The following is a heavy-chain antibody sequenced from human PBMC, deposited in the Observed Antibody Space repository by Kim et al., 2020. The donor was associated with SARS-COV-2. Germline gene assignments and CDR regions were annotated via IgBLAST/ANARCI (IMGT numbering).Heavy chain of an antibody. D-gene: IGHD6-6*01. J-gene: IGHJ6*02. Sequence: GGSLRLSCAASGFTFSSYWMSWVRQAPGKGLEWVANIKQDGSEKYYVDSVKGRFTISRDNAKNSLYLQMNSLRAEDTAVYYCARDFRIAARLTYYYYYGMDVWGQGTTVTVSS. V-gene: IGHV3-7*03. CDR2: IKQDGSEK. CDR1: GFTFSSYW. CDR3: ARDFRIAARLTYYYYYGMDV.